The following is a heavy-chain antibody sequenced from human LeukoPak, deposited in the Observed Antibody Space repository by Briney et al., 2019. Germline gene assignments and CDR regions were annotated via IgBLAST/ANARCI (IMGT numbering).Heavy chain of an antibody. CDR3: ARDLAASIMDV. D-gene: IGHD2/OR15-2a*01. J-gene: IGHJ6*03. V-gene: IGHV1-69*05. CDR2: IIPIFGTA. Sequence: SVKVSCXASGGTFSSYAISWVRQAHGQGLKWMGGIIPIFGTANYAQKFQGRVTITTDESTSTAYMELSSLRSEDTAVYYCARDLAASIMDVWGKGTTVTVSS. CDR1: GGTFSSYA.